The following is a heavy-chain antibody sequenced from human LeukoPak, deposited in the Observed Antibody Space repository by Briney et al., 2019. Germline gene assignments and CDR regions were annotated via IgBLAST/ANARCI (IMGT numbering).Heavy chain of an antibody. CDR1: GFTFSSYA. Sequence: PGGSLRLSCAASGFTFSSYAMSWVRQAPGKGLEWVSGINWNGGSTGYADSVKGRFTISRDNAKNSLYLQMNSLRAEDTALYYCARVDCSGSYSGGYYYYMDVWGKGTTVTVSS. D-gene: IGHD1-26*01. V-gene: IGHV3-20*04. CDR3: ARVDCSGSYSGGYYYYMDV. CDR2: INWNGGST. J-gene: IGHJ6*03.